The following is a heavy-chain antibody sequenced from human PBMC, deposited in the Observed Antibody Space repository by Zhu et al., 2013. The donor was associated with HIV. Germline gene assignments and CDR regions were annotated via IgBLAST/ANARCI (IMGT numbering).Heavy chain of an antibody. J-gene: IGHJ6*02. CDR1: GGTFSSYA. V-gene: IGHV1-69*06. CDR2: IIPIFGTA. D-gene: IGHD4-4*01. CDR3: AREGDYSNKYYYYYGMDV. Sequence: QVQLVQSGAEVKKPGSSVKVSCKASGGTFSSYAISWVRQAPGQGLEWMGGIIPIFGTANYAQKFQGRVTITADKSTSTAYMELSSLRSEDTAVYYCAREGDYSNKYYYYYGMDVWGQGTTVTVSS.